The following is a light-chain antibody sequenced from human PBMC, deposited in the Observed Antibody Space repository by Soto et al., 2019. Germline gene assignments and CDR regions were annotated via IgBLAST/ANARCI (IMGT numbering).Light chain of an antibody. CDR1: SSDVGSHKL. V-gene: IGLV2-23*01. CDR2: EAS. Sequence: QSVLTQPASVSGSPGQSITISCTGTSSDVGSHKLVSWYQQSPCKAPKLIIFEASKRPSGVSNGCSGSTHASRASQSISGFQAEHEADYYCCSNAGGSTYVFGTGTKVIVL. J-gene: IGLJ1*01. CDR3: CSNAGGSTYV.